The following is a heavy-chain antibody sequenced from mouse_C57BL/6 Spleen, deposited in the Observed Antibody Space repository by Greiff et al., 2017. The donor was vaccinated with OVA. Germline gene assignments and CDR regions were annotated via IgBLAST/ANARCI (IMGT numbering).Heavy chain of an antibody. CDR2: INPGSGGT. CDR3: ARRETLAMDY. J-gene: IGHJ4*01. Sequence: QVQLQQSGAELVRPGTSVKVSCKASGYAFTNYLIEWVKQRPGQGLEWIGVINPGSGGTNYNEKFKGKATLTADKSSSTAYMQLSSLTSEDSAVYFWARRETLAMDYWGQGTSVTVSS. D-gene: IGHD3-2*01. V-gene: IGHV1-54*01. CDR1: GYAFTNYL.